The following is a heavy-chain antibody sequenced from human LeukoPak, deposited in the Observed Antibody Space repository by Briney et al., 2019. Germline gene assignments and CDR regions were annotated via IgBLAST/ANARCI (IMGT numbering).Heavy chain of an antibody. V-gene: IGHV3-23*01. Sequence: GGSLRLSCAASGFTFSSYAMSWVRQAPGKGLEWVSGISGGGGSTYYADSVKGRFTISRDNSKNTLYLQMISLRAEDTAVYYCAKARRIQLWLSWGQGTLVTVSS. CDR1: GFTFSSYA. J-gene: IGHJ5*02. CDR3: AKARRIQLWLS. CDR2: ISGGGGST. D-gene: IGHD5-18*01.